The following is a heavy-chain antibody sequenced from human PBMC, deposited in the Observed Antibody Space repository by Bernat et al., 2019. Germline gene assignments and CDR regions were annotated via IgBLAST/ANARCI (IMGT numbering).Heavy chain of an antibody. J-gene: IGHJ4*02. Sequence: QVQLVQSGAEVKKPGASVKVSCKASGYTFTSYYMHWVRQAPGQGLEWMGIINPSGGSTSYAQKFQGRVTMARDTSPSTVYMELGSLRSEDTAVYYCARGLLAQGSHYGYWGQGTLVTVSS. CDR2: INPSGGST. CDR1: GYTFTSYY. D-gene: IGHD3-16*01. V-gene: IGHV1-46*01. CDR3: ARGLLAQGSHYGY.